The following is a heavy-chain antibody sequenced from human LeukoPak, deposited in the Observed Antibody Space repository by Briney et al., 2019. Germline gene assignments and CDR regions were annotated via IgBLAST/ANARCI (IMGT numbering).Heavy chain of an antibody. V-gene: IGHV1-8*01. CDR3: ARGQSSGWYWFDL. CDR2: MNPNTGNT. Sequence: ASVKVSCKASGYTFTDYDVNWVRQATGQGLEWMGWMNPNTGNTAYAQKFQGRISMTRSTSINTAYMELTSLRSEDTAVYYCARGQSSGWYWFDLWGRGALVTVSS. CDR1: GYTFTDYD. J-gene: IGHJ5*02. D-gene: IGHD6-19*01.